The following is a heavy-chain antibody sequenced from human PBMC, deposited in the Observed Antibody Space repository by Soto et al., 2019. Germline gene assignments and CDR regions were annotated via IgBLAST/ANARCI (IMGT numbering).Heavy chain of an antibody. V-gene: IGHV2-5*01. CDR3: AHSDGGYEIIVCDF. CDR2: IYYNDDR. D-gene: IGHD5-12*01. CDR1: GFSFTTAGVA. Sequence: SGPTLVHPTQTLTLTCTFSGFSFTTAGVAVGWIRQTPGGALEWLTLIYYNDDRRFSPSLKTRLTITGDTSKNQVALSLTNVDPGDTATYVCAHSDGGYEIIVCDFWVQGSLGTVS. J-gene: IGHJ4*02.